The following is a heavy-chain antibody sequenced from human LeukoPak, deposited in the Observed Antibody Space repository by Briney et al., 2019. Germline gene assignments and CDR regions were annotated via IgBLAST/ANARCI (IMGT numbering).Heavy chain of an antibody. CDR2: INHSGST. V-gene: IGHV4-34*01. J-gene: IGHJ4*02. CDR3: ARPKTSSGYSYRY. D-gene: IGHD5-18*01. Sequence: SETLSLTCVVYGGSFSGYYWSWIRQPPGKGLEWIGEINHSGSTNYNPSLKSRVTISVDTSKNQFSLKLSSVTAADTAVYYCARPKTSSGYSYRYWGQGTLVTVSS. CDR1: GGSFSGYY.